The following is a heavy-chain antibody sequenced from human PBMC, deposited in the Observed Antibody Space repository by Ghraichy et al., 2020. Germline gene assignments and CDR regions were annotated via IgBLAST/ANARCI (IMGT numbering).Heavy chain of an antibody. V-gene: IGHV4-59*01. D-gene: IGHD4-17*01. CDR3: ASGETTVTLFDY. Sequence: GSLRLSCTVSGGSISSYYWSWIRQPPGKGLEWIGYIYYSGNTNYNPSLKSRVTISVDTSKNQFSLKLSSVTAADTAVYYCASGETTVTLFDYWGQGILVTVSS. CDR1: GGSISSYY. CDR2: IYYSGNT. J-gene: IGHJ4*02.